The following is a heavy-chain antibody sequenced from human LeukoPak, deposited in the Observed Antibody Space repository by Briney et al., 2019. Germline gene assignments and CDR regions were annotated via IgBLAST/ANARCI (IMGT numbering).Heavy chain of an antibody. CDR3: ARRTTPSYYYYGMDV. D-gene: IGHD2-15*01. CDR2: ISAYNGNT. CDR1: GYTFTSYG. J-gene: IGHJ6*02. Sequence: ASVKVSCKASGYTFTSYGISWVRQAPGQGLEWMGWISAYNGNTNYAQKLQGRVTMTTDTSTSTAYMELRSLRSDDTAVYYCARRTTPSYYYYGMDVWGQGTTVTVSS. V-gene: IGHV1-18*01.